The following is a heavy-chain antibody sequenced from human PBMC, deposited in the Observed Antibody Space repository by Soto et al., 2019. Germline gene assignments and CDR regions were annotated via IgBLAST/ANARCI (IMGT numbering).Heavy chain of an antibody. V-gene: IGHV3-73*01. D-gene: IGHD2-2*01. Sequence: GGSLRLSCAASGFTFSGSAMHWVRQASGKGLEWVGRIRSKANSYATAYAASVKGRFTISRDDSKNTAYLQMNSLKTEDTAVYYCTRRMPDIVVVPAAMYNWFDPWGQGTLVTVSS. CDR2: IRSKANSYAT. CDR1: GFTFSGSA. CDR3: TRRMPDIVVVPAAMYNWFDP. J-gene: IGHJ5*02.